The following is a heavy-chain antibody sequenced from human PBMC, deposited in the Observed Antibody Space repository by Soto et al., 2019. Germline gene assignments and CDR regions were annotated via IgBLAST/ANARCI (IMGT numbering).Heavy chain of an antibody. J-gene: IGHJ4*02. CDR1: GGSLTRDEYF. CDR2: IFHSGNT. Sequence: PSETLPLTCTVSGGSLTRDEYFRSWIRQSPERGLERIGFIFHSGNTFNNPSLSGRASLSVDSSKNQFSLNLSSVTAADTAVYYCVREGTRIAPQGYITAAGHFDRWGQGALVTVSS. CDR3: VREGTRIAPQGYITAAGHFDR. V-gene: IGHV4-30-4*01. D-gene: IGHD6-25*01.